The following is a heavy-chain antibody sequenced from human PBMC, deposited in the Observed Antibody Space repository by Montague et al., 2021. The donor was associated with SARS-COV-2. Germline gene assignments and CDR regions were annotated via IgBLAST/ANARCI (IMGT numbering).Heavy chain of an antibody. CDR2: IYSNGVT. CDR3: PGGVMTSVAGFDS. CDR1: GVSIISGDYF. D-gene: IGHD4-23*01. V-gene: IGHV4-30-4*03. Sequence: TLSLTYSVSGVSIISGDYFWTWIRQPPGKGLDWFGNIYSNGVTYSNPSLKSQPTLSVDTSRIALSLTLTSVTAADTAVYYWPGGVMTSVAGFDSRGQGALVAVSS. J-gene: IGHJ4*02.